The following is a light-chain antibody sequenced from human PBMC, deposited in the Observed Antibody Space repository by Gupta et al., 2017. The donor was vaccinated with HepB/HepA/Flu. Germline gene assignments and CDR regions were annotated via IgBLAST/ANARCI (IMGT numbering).Light chain of an antibody. Sequence: DIVLTQSPATLSLSPGERATLSCRASQSVSISLAWYQQKPGQAPRLLIYYASTRATGIPARFSGSGSGTDFTLTISSLEPEDFAVYYCQQRSKWPLTFGGGTKLEIK. CDR2: YAS. CDR3: QQRSKWPLT. J-gene: IGKJ4*01. V-gene: IGKV3-11*01. CDR1: QSVSIS.